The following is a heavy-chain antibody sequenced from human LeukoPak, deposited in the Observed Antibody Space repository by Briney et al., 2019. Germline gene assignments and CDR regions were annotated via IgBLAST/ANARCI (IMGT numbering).Heavy chain of an antibody. V-gene: IGHV3-23*01. CDR1: GFTFSSYA. Sequence: GGSLRLSCAASGFTFSSYAMSWVRQAPGKGLEWVSAISGSGGSTYYADSVKGRFTISRDNSKNTLSLQMNSLRADDTAVYYCAKDWANGDYIDHWGQGTLVTVSS. D-gene: IGHD2-8*01. CDR3: AKDWANGDYIDH. J-gene: IGHJ4*02. CDR2: ISGSGGST.